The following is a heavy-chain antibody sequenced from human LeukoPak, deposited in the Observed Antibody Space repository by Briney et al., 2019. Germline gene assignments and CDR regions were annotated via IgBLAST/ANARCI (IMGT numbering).Heavy chain of an antibody. CDR3: AHPTEYSSSWYGNWFDP. V-gene: IGHV3-23*01. J-gene: IGHJ5*02. D-gene: IGHD6-13*01. CDR2: ISGSGGST. CDR1: GFIFSSYE. Sequence: PGGSLRLSCVASGFIFSSYEMNWVRQAPGKGLEWVSAISGSGGSTYYADSLKGRFTISRDNSKNTLYLQMNSLRAEDTAVYYCAHPTEYSSSWYGNWFDPWGQGTLVTVSS.